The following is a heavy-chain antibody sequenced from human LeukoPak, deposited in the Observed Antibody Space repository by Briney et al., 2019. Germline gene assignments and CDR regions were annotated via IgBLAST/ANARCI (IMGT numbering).Heavy chain of an antibody. CDR2: ISGSGGSA. J-gene: IGHJ4*02. CDR1: GFTFSSYA. V-gene: IGHV3-23*01. CDR3: AKGWLVWAVESPFDY. D-gene: IGHD5-24*01. Sequence: GGSLRLSCAASGFTFSSYAMTWVRQAPGKGLEWVSAISGSGGSAYYVDSVKGRFTISRDNSKNTLYLQMNSLRAEDTAVYYCAKGWLVWAVESPFDYWGQGTLVTVSS.